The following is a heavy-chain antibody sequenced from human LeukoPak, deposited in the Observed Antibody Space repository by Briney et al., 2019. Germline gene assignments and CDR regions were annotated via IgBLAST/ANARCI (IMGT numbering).Heavy chain of an antibody. CDR3: ARYFYDSSGSSSDAFDI. CDR2: INPNSGGT. CDR1: GYTFTGYY. V-gene: IGHV1-2*02. D-gene: IGHD3-22*01. J-gene: IGHJ3*02. Sequence: ASVKVSCKASGYTFTGYYMHWVRQAPGQGLEWMGWINPNSGGTNYAQRFQGRVTMTRDTSMSTACMELSRLRSDDSAVYYCARYFYDSSGSSSDAFDIWGQGTMVTVSS.